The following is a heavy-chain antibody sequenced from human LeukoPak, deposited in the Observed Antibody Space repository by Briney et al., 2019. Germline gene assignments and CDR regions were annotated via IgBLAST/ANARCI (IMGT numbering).Heavy chain of an antibody. CDR3: ARQPRYYDILTGYLYYYYMDV. CDR1: GYSISSGYY. D-gene: IGHD3-9*01. J-gene: IGHJ6*03. CDR2: IFHSGNT. V-gene: IGHV4-38-2*02. Sequence: SETLSLTCKVSGYSISSGYYWGWIRQPPGKGLEWIGSIFHSGNTYYNPSLKSRVTKSVDTSKNQFSLKLSSVTAADTAVYYCARQPRYYDILTGYLYYYYMDVWDKGTTVTISS.